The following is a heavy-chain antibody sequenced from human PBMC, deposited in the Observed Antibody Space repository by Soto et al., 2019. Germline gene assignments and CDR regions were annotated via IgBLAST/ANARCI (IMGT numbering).Heavy chain of an antibody. Sequence: SETLSLTCTVSGGSIISSSYYWVWIRQPPGKGLEWISSIYYSGSTYYNPSLKSRATISVDTSKNPFSLKPSSVTAADTAVYYCARIIRFGDFDIWGEGTMVT. CDR2: IYYSGST. V-gene: IGHV4-39*01. CDR3: ARIIRFGDFDI. J-gene: IGHJ3*02. CDR1: GGSIISSSYY. D-gene: IGHD3-16*01.